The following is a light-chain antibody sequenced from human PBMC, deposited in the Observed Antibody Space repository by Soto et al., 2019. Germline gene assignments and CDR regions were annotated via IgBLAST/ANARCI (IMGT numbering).Light chain of an antibody. CDR2: EVS. J-gene: IGLJ1*01. CDR3: SSYTSRSTDYV. V-gene: IGLV2-14*01. CDR1: SSDVGGYNY. Sequence: QSALTQPASVSGSPGQSITISCTGTSSDVGGYNYVSWYQQHPGKAPNLMIYEVSNWPSGVSNRFSGSKSGNTASLTISGLQAEDEADYYCSSYTSRSTDYVFGTGTKLTVL.